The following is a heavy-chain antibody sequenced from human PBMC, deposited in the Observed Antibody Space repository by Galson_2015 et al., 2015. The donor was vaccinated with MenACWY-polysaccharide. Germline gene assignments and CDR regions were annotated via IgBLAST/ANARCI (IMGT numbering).Heavy chain of an antibody. CDR2: TYYRTKWND. V-gene: IGHV6-1*01. J-gene: IGHJ4*02. CDR3: VRGGFGQTVGRFDY. CDR1: GDSVSSNSVS. Sequence: CAISGDSVSSNSVSWNWIRQTPSRDLEWLGRTYYRTKWNDDYAVSVRSRMTINPDTSKNQFSLHLNSVTPEDTAVYYCVRGGFGQTVGRFDYWGQGALVTVSS. D-gene: IGHD3-10*01.